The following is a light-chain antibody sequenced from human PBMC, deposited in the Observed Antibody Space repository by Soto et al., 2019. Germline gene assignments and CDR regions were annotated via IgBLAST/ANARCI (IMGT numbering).Light chain of an antibody. CDR2: GAS. CDR1: HSVTSNY. V-gene: IGKV3-20*01. J-gene: IGKJ1*01. CDR3: QQYCSIPCT. Sequence: EVVLAQSPGTLSLSPGERATLSCRASHSVTSNYLAWYQQKLGQSPRLLIYGASSWATGILARFSGSGSGTDFTLTMNRLEPEDFAVYYCQQYCSIPCTFGQATKVEIK.